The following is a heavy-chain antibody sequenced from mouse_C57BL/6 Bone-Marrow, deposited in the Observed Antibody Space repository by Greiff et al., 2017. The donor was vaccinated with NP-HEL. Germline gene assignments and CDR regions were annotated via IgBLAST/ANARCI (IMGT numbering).Heavy chain of an antibody. CDR3: ASPFNYCGSSGRYFDV. CDR1: GFAFSSYW. D-gene: IGHD1-1*01. V-gene: IGHV1-80*01. CDR2: IYPGDGDT. Sequence: VQLMESGAELVKPGASVKISCKASGFAFSSYWMNWVKQRPGKGLEWIGQIYPGDGDTNYNGKFKGKATLTADKSSSTAYMQLSSLTSEDSAVYVCASPFNYCGSSGRYFDVWGTGTTVTVSS. J-gene: IGHJ1*03.